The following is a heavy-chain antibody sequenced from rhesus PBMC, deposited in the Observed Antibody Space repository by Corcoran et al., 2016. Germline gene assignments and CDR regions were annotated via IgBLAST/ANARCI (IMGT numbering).Heavy chain of an antibody. D-gene: IGHD1-26*01. Sequence: QVQLQESGPGLVKPSETLSLTCAVSGYSISSNYWSGIPQPPGKGLEWIGYIYVSSWSTYYNPSLKSRVTISTDTSKNQFSLKLSSVTAADTAVYYYARFRNYVGFDYWGQGVLVTVSS. V-gene: IGHV4-147*01. J-gene: IGHJ4*01. CDR3: ARFRNYVGFDY. CDR2: IYVSSWST. CDR1: GYSISSNY.